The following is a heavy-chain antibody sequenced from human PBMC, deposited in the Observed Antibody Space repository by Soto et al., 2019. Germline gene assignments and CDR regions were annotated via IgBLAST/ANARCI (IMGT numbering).Heavy chain of an antibody. CDR2: TSHDGMNE. CDR1: RFILSTYG. Sequence: QVQLVESGGGVVQPGRSLRLSCEVSRFILSTYGIHWVRQAPGRGLEWVAVTSHDGMNEYYADPVRGRFTVSRDNSKSTAYLQMNGLRSEDTAVYYCARLRRGRGTEVAGPFDYWGQGILVTVSS. J-gene: IGHJ4*02. V-gene: IGHV3-30*03. CDR3: ARLRRGRGTEVAGPFDY. D-gene: IGHD6-19*01.